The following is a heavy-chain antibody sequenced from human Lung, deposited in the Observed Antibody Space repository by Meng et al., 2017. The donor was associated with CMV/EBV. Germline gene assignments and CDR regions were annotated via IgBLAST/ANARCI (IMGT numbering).Heavy chain of an antibody. V-gene: IGHV3-13*01. J-gene: IGHJ6*01. D-gene: IGHD1-1*01. Sequence: GGSLRLXCTASGFIFSSHDMHWVRQATGKGLEWVSAIGTLADTYYPDSVKGRFTVSRENAKNSLYLQMNSLRAGDTAVYYCVRAPKPPGRSPQDYYGMDVWXRWTTVTVSS. CDR3: VRAPKPPGRSPQDYYGMDV. CDR2: IGTLADT. CDR1: GFIFSSHD.